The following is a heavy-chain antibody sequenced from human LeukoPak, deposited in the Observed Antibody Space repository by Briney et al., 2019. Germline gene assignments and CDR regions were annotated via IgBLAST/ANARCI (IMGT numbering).Heavy chain of an antibody. J-gene: IGHJ1*01. CDR3: ARDRWGAVAGSKYFQH. V-gene: IGHV1-69*13. D-gene: IGHD6-19*01. CDR1: VGSCIRYA. Sequence: GAGVWVSCKHCVGSCIRYAICGVRQAPGQGRECMGGIIPIFGTANYAQKLQGRVTITADESTNTAYMELSSLRSEDTAVYYCARDRWGAVAGSKYFQHWGQGTLVTVSS. CDR2: IIPIFGTA.